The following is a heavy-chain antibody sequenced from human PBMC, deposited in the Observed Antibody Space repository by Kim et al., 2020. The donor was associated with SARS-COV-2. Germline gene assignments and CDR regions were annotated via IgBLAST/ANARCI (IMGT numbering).Heavy chain of an antibody. CDR3: TKDGHTRRWYILDY. V-gene: IGHV3-33*06. Sequence: GGSLRLSCAASGFTFSSYGMHWVRQAPGKGLEWVAVIWFDGSNKYYADSVKGRFTISRDNSKNTLYLQMNSLRAEDTAVYYCTKDGHTRRWYILDYCCQGTLLTVSP. CDR2: IWFDGSNK. CDR1: GFTFSSYG. J-gene: IGHJ4*02. D-gene: IGHD6-13*01.